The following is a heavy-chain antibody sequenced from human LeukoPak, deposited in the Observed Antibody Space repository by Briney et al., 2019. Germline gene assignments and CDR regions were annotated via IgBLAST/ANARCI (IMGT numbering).Heavy chain of an antibody. CDR1: GSSLTSGYW. D-gene: IGHD3/OR15-3a*01. J-gene: IGHJ3*02. CDR3: ARFWTPDGFHI. Sequence: SETLSLTCHVSGSSLTSGYWWGWIRQPPGKRLEWLGSAHYSGSIFNNPSLTSRFTISIDTSKNQISLSVTSVTAADTAVYYCARFWTPDGFHIWGQGTRVTVSS. V-gene: IGHV4-38-2*01. CDR2: AHYSGSI.